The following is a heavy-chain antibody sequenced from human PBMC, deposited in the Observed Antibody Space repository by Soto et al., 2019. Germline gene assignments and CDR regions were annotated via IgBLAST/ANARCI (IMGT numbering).Heavy chain of an antibody. V-gene: IGHV3-49*03. D-gene: IGHD1-26*01. J-gene: IGHJ6*02. CDR3: ARGGFAEWELPLSGMDV. CDR1: GFPFGDYA. CDR2: IRSKAYGGTT. Sequence: PGGSLRLSCTASGFPFGDYAMSWFRQAPGKGLEWVGFIRSKAYGGTTEYAASVKGRVTITADESTSTDYMELSSLRSDDTAVYYCARGGFAEWELPLSGMDVWGQGTTVTVSS.